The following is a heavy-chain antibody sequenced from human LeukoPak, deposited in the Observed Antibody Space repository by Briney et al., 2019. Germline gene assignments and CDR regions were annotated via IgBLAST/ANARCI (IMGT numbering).Heavy chain of an antibody. V-gene: IGHV3-21*04. CDR3: AKELDTMFFDY. J-gene: IGHJ4*02. CDR1: GFTFRRYD. CDR2: ISSSMISI. D-gene: IGHD3-10*02. Sequence: PGGSLRLSCASSGFTFRRYDMNWVRQAPGKGLEWVSFISSSMISIHYADSVQGRFTISRDSGRKSVYLQMNSLTTDDTAFYFCAKELDTMFFDYWGQGALVTVSS.